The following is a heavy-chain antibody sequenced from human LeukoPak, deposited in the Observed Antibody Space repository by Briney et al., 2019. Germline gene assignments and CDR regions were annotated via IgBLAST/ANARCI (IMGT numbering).Heavy chain of an antibody. CDR1: GFTFSSYW. J-gene: IGHJ4*02. CDR2: INSDGSSA. V-gene: IGHV3-74*01. CDR3: ARVGATNPGFDY. Sequence: GGSLRLSCAASGFTFSSYWMHWVRQAPGKGLVWVSRINSDGSSASYADSVKGRFTISRDNAKNTLYLQMNSLRAEDTAVYYCARVGATNPGFDYWGQETLVTVSS. D-gene: IGHD1-26*01.